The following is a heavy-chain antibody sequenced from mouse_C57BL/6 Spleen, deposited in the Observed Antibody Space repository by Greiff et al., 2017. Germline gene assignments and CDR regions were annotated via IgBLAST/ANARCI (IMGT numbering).Heavy chain of an antibody. CDR1: GYTFTSYW. CDR3: ARPYGYEAWFAY. V-gene: IGHV1-50*01. CDR2: IDPSDSYT. D-gene: IGHD2-2*01. Sequence: VQLQQPGAELVKPGASVKLSCKASGYTFTSYWMQWVKQRPGQGLEWIGEIDPSDSYTNYNQKFKGKATLTVDTSSSAAYMQLSSLTSEDSAVYYWARPYGYEAWFAYWGQGTPVTVS. J-gene: IGHJ3*01.